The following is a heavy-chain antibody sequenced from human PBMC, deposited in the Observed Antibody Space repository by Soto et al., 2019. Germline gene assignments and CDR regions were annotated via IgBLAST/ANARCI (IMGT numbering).Heavy chain of an antibody. CDR2: IYYSGST. D-gene: IGHD2-21*02. CDR1: GGSISSGGYY. Sequence: SETLSLTCTVSGGSISSGGYYWSWIRQHPGKGLELIVYIYYSGSTYYNPSLKSRVTISVDTSKDQFSLKLSSVTAADTAVYYCARAATDFYCGGDCYRYYFDYWGQGTLVTVSS. CDR3: ARAATDFYCGGDCYRYYFDY. V-gene: IGHV4-31*03. J-gene: IGHJ4*02.